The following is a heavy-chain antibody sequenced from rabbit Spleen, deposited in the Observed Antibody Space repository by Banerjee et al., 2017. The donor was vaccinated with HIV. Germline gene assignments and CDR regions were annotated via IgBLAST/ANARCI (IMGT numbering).Heavy chain of an antibody. CDR2: IDPIFSTT. V-gene: IGHV1S7*01. J-gene: IGHJ4*01. CDR3: VRDYRFYFNL. CDR1: GFSFSSNW. D-gene: IGHD7-1*01. Sequence: QLEESGGGLVQPGASLTLTCTVSGFSFSSNWICWVRQAPGKGLEWIGYIDPIFSTTHYANWVNGRFTISSHNAQNTLYLQLNSLTAADTATYFCVRDYRFYFNLWGPGTLVTVS.